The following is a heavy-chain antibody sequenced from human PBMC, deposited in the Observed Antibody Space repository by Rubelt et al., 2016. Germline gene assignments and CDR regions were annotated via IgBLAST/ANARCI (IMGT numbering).Heavy chain of an antibody. D-gene: IGHD5-12*01. CDR3: ARAPTTRFTSTGWFDP. CDR2: ISAYNGNT. Sequence: QVQLVQSGAEVKKPGASVKVSCKASGYTFTSYGISWVRQAPGQGLEWMGWISAYNGNTNYAQKLQGRVTMTTDTSTSTAYMVLRSLSSDCTAVDYCARAPTTRFTSTGWFDPWGQGTLVTVSS. V-gene: IGHV1-18*01. J-gene: IGHJ5*02. CDR1: GYTFTSYG.